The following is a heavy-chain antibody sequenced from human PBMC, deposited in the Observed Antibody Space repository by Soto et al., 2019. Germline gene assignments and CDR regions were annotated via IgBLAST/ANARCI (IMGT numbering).Heavy chain of an antibody. Sequence: GGSLRLSCAASGFTFSSYAMSWVRQAPGKGLEWVSAISGSGGSTHYADSVKGRFTISRDNSKNTLYLQMNSLRAEDTAVYYCAKDDGYSYGQRAFDIWGQGTMVTVSS. D-gene: IGHD5-18*01. CDR1: GFTFSSYA. V-gene: IGHV3-23*01. CDR2: ISGSGGST. CDR3: AKDDGYSYGQRAFDI. J-gene: IGHJ3*02.